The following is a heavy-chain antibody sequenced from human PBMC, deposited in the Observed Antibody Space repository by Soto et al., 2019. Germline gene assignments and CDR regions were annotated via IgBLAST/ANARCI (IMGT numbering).Heavy chain of an antibody. CDR2: MNPNSGNT. Sequence: ASVKVSCKASGYTFTSYDINWVRQATGQGLEWMGWMNPNSGNTGYAQKFQGRVTMTRNTSISTAYMELSSLRSEDTAVYYCARGQTGSAEYYDFWSGHYYYYMDVWGKGTTVTVSS. J-gene: IGHJ6*03. V-gene: IGHV1-8*01. D-gene: IGHD3-3*01. CDR1: GYTFTSYD. CDR3: ARGQTGSAEYYDFWSGHYYYYMDV.